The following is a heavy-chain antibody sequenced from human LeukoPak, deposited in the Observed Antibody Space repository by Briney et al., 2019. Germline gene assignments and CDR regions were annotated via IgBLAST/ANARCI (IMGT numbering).Heavy chain of an antibody. D-gene: IGHD3-10*01. CDR1: GFTFSSYA. CDR2: ISGSGGST. CDR3: AKLLWFGELLNSGIDY. J-gene: IGHJ4*02. Sequence: GGSLRLSCAASGFTFSSYAMSWVREAPGKGLEWVSAISGSGGSTYYADSVKGRFTISRDNSKNTLYLQINSLRAEDTAVYYCAKLLWFGELLNSGIDYWGQGTLVTVSS. V-gene: IGHV3-23*01.